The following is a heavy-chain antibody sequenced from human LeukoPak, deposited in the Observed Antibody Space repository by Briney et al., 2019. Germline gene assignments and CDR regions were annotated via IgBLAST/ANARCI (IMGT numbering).Heavy chain of an antibody. CDR2: ISSSGSTI. CDR3: ARDGGLLEWLLTRFDY. V-gene: IGHV3-11*01. CDR1: GFTFSDYY. Sequence: GGSLRLSCAASGFTFSDYYMSWIRQAPGKGLEWVPYISSSGSTIYYADSVKGRFTISRDNAKNSLYLQMNSLRAEDTAVYYCARDGGLLEWLLTRFDYWGQGTLVTVSS. D-gene: IGHD3-3*01. J-gene: IGHJ4*02.